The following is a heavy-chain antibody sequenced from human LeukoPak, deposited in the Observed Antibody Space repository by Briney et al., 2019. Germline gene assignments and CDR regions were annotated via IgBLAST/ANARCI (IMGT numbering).Heavy chain of an antibody. Sequence: SETLSLTCTVSGGSISSGGYYWSWIRQPPGKGLEWIGYIYHSGSTYYNPSLKSRVTISVDRSKNQFSLKLSSVTAADTAVYYCARRYPRSRSGTNRYFDSWGQGTLVTVSS. CDR1: GGSISSGGYY. CDR2: IYHSGST. D-gene: IGHD6-19*01. J-gene: IGHJ4*02. CDR3: ARRYPRSRSGTNRYFDS. V-gene: IGHV4-30-2*01.